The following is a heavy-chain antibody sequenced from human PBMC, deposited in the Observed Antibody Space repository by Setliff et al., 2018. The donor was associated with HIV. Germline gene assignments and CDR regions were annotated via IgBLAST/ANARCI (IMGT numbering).Heavy chain of an antibody. V-gene: IGHV4-39*02. J-gene: IGHJ3*02. Sequence: LSLTCTVSGGSISNSNYFWGWIRQPPGKGLEWIGRIYSSGSTYYPPSLQGRVSMSIDSSKNHFSLSLRYVTAADTSVYYCARSFSGRYFWSGYYTGPDPKGENAFDIWGQGTMVTVSS. D-gene: IGHD3-3*01. CDR1: GGSISNSNYF. CDR3: ARSFSGRYFWSGYYTGPDPKGENAFDI. CDR2: IYSSGST.